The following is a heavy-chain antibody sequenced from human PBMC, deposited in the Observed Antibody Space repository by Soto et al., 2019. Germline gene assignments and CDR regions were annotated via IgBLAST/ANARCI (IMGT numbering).Heavy chain of an antibody. CDR1: GFTYVKYA. J-gene: IGHJ4*02. V-gene: IGHV3-23*01. Sequence: EVQLLESGGALVQPGGSLRLSCEASGFTYVKYAMSWVRQAPGKGLEWVSGISGDAGRTFYADSVKGRFTISRDNSKNTVYMQMNSLRVEDTAVYYCVKDSVVVSSGGDFDYWGQGTLVTVSS. CDR3: VKDSVVVSSGGDFDY. D-gene: IGHD3-22*01. CDR2: ISGDAGRT.